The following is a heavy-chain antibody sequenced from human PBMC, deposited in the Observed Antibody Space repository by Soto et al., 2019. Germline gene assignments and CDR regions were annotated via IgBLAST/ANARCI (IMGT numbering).Heavy chain of an antibody. CDR2: ISSSSSTI. CDR3: ASLTGITGNYNWFDP. J-gene: IGHJ5*02. Sequence: GGSLRLSCADSGFTFSSYSMNWVRQAPGKGLEWVSYISSSSSTIYYADSVKGRFTISRDNAKNSLYLQMNSLRDEDTAVYYCASLTGITGNYNWFDPWGQGTLVTVSS. V-gene: IGHV3-48*02. D-gene: IGHD1-20*01. CDR1: GFTFSSYS.